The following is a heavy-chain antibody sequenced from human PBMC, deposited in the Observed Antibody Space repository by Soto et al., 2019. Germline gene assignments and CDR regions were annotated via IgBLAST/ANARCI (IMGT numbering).Heavy chain of an antibody. CDR1: GGSVSSCSYY. Sequence: SETLSLTCTVSGGSVSSCSYYWSWIRQHPGKGLEWIGYIYYSGSTNYNPSLKSRVTISVDTSKNQFSLKLSSVTAADTAVYYCARYSDSSGSLDSWGQGTLVTVSS. D-gene: IGHD3-22*01. CDR3: ARYSDSSGSLDS. V-gene: IGHV4-61*01. J-gene: IGHJ4*02. CDR2: IYYSGST.